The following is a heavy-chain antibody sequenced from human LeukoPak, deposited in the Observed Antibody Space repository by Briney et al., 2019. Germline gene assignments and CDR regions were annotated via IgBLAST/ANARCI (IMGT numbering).Heavy chain of an antibody. Sequence: PSETLSLTCTVSGGSISSGGYYWSWIRQPPGKGLEWIGYIYHSGSTYYNPSLKSRVTISVDRSKNQFSLKLSSVTAADTAVYYCARDRSDVVGATGAFDIWGQGTMVTVSS. V-gene: IGHV4-30-2*01. CDR2: IYHSGST. CDR1: GGSISSGGYY. CDR3: ARDRSDVVGATGAFDI. D-gene: IGHD1-26*01. J-gene: IGHJ3*02.